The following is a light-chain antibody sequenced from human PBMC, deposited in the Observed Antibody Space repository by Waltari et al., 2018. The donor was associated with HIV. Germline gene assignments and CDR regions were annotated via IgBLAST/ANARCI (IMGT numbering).Light chain of an antibody. CDR3: AAWDDSLNGPV. J-gene: IGLJ3*02. CDR2: SNN. CDR1: SSNIGSNT. V-gene: IGLV1-44*01. Sequence: QSVLTQPPSASGTTGQRVTISCSGSSSNIGSNTVNWYQQLPGTAPKLLIYSNNQRPSGVPDRFSGSKSGTSASLAISGLQSEDEADYHCAAWDDSLNGPVFGGGTKLTVL.